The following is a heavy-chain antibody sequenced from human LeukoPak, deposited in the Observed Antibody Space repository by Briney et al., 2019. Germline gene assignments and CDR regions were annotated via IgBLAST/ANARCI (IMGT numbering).Heavy chain of an antibody. J-gene: IGHJ4*02. CDR1: GGSISSGGYY. CDR3: ARGFYGSGTSYFDY. Sequence: PSDTLSLTCTVSGGSISSGGYYWSWIRQHPGKGLECIGYIYHSGSTYYNPSLKSRVSVSVDTSKNQFSLKLSSVTAADTAVYYCARGFYGSGTSYFDYWGQGALVTVSS. D-gene: IGHD3-10*01. V-gene: IGHV4-31*03. CDR2: IYHSGST.